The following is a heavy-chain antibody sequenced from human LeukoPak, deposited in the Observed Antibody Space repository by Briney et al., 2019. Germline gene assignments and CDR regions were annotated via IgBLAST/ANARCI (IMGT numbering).Heavy chain of an antibody. D-gene: IGHD3-22*01. CDR3: AKDLTYESSGSVIDN. CDR2: VNWHGTT. CDR1: GFIFEDYT. J-gene: IGHJ4*02. V-gene: IGHV3-43*01. Sequence: GGSLRLSCAASGFIFEDYTMHWVRQVPGKTLEWVSLVNWHGTTYYADSLKGRFTISRDNSKNSLYLQMDSLRTEDTAFYYCAKDLTYESSGSVIDNWGLGTLVTVS.